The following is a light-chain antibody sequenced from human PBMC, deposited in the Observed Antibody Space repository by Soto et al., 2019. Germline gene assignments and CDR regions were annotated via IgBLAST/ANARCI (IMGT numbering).Light chain of an antibody. CDR2: GAS. CDR1: QSVSSN. V-gene: IGKV3-15*01. CDR3: QQYNNWPPGT. Sequence: EIVMAQSPATLSVSPGERATLSCRASQSVSSNLAWYQQKPGQAPRLLIYGASTRATGIAARFSGSGSGTEFTLTISSLQSEDFAVYYCQQYNNWPPGTFGGGTKVEIK. J-gene: IGKJ4*01.